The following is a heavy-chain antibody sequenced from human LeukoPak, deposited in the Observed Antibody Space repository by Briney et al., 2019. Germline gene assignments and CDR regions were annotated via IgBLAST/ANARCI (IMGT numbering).Heavy chain of an antibody. V-gene: IGHV3-73*01. CDR2: IRSKANNYAT. CDR3: SRYRGDSDAFDM. J-gene: IGHJ3*02. CDR1: GFTLSESA. Sequence: GGSLRLSCAASGFTLSESAIHWVRQASGKGLEWVGRIRSKANNYATAYAASVKGRFTISRDDSKKTTYLQMKSLKTEDSAVYYCSRYRGDSDAFDMWGQGTMVTVSS. D-gene: IGHD3-16*01.